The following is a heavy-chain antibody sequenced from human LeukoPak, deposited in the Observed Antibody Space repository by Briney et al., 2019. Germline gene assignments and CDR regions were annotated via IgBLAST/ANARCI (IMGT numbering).Heavy chain of an antibody. V-gene: IGHV3-13*01. J-gene: IGHJ4*02. CDR1: GFTFSSYD. D-gene: IGHD5-18*01. CDR3: ARVGYSYGYIDY. Sequence: GGSLRLSCAASGFTFSSYDMHWVRQATGKGLEWVSAIGTAGDTYYPGSVKGRFTISRENAKNSLYLQMNSLRAGDTAVYYCARVGYSYGYIDYWGQGTLVTVSS. CDR2: IGTAGDT.